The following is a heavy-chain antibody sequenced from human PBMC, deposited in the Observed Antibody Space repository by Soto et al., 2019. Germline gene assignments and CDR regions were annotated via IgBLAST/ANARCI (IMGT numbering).Heavy chain of an antibody. D-gene: IGHD2-2*01. V-gene: IGHV1-2*04. J-gene: IGHJ6*02. CDR2: INPKSGGT. CDR3: ARAPQYCSSTSCHFGSRGMDV. Sequence: ASVKVSCKASGYSFTDYHIHWVRQAPGQGLEWLGRINPKSGGTSTAQKFQGWVTMTTDTSISTASMELTRLTSDDTAVYYCARAPQYCSSTSCHFGSRGMDVWGQGTTVTVSS. CDR1: GYSFTDYH.